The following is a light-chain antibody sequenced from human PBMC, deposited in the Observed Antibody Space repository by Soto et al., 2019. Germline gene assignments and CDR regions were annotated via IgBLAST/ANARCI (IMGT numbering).Light chain of an antibody. J-gene: IGLJ2*01. V-gene: IGLV3-21*02. CDR3: QVWDSSSDHVV. Sequence: SYELSQPPSVSVAPGQTATITCGGMSIGSKSVHWYQQKPGQAPVLVVYDNGDRPSGIPERFPGSNSENTATLTISRVEAGDEADYYCQVWDSSSDHVVIGGGTQLTVL. CDR2: DNG. CDR1: SIGSKS.